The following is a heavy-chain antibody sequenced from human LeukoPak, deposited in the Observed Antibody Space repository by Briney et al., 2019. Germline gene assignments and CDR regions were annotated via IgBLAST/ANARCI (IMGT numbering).Heavy chain of an antibody. Sequence: GGSLRLSCSASGFTFSVYAIHWVRQAPGKGLEYVSTIISNGGSTNYADSVKGRFTISRDNSKNTVSLQMSSLRAEDTALYYCVKDGLAFCGGDCYSYFDYWGQGTLVTVSS. V-gene: IGHV3-64D*06. CDR3: VKDGLAFCGGDCYSYFDY. D-gene: IGHD2-21*02. J-gene: IGHJ4*02. CDR1: GFTFSVYA. CDR2: IISNGGST.